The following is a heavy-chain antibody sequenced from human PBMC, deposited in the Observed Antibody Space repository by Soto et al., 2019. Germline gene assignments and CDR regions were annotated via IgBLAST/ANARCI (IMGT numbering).Heavy chain of an antibody. CDR2: ISYDGSNK. CDR1: GFTSSSYA. Sequence: GGSLRLSCAASGFTSSSYAMHWVRQAPGKGLEWVAVISYDGSNKYYADSVKGRFTISRDNSKNTLYLQMNSLRAEDTAVYYCAKERPDCSGGSCYFDYWGQGTLVTVSS. V-gene: IGHV3-30-3*01. CDR3: AKERPDCSGGSCYFDY. J-gene: IGHJ4*02. D-gene: IGHD2-15*01.